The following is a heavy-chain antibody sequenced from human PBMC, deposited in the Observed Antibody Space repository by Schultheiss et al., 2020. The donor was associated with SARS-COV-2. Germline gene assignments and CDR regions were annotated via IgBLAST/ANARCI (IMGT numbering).Heavy chain of an antibody. CDR3: ARGVVVVPAGDYYYYGMDV. Sequence: SETLSLTCAVSGGSISSGGYYWSWIRQPPGKGLEWIGEINHSGSTNYNPSLKSRVTISVDTSKNQFSLKLSSVTAADTAVYYCARGVVVVPAGDYYYYGMDVWGQGTTFTVSS. D-gene: IGHD2-2*01. CDR2: INHSGST. V-gene: IGHV4-34*01. CDR1: GGSISSGGYY. J-gene: IGHJ6*02.